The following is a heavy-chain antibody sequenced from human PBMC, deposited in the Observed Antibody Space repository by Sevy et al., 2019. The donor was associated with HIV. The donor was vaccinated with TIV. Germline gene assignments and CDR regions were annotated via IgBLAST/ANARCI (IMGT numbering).Heavy chain of an antibody. V-gene: IGHV3-48*03. D-gene: IGHD3-22*01. CDR2: ISSSGSTI. CDR1: GFTFSSYT. CDR3: ARDRITMIVVEVYYYGMDV. J-gene: IGHJ6*02. Sequence: GGSLRLSCAASGFTFSSYTMNWVRQAPGKGLEWVSYISSSGSTIYYADSVKGRFTISRDNAKNSLYLQMNSLRAEDTAVYYCARDRITMIVVEVYYYGMDVWGQGTTVTVSS.